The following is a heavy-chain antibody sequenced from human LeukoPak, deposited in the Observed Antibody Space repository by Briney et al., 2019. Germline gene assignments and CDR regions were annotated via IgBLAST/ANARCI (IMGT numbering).Heavy chain of an antibody. Sequence: RASVKVSCKASGYTFTGYYLHWVRQAPGQGPEWMGWINPNTGGTYNGQKFQGRVTMTRDTSISTVYMELRRLRSDDTAFYYCARAAKFSSGWYGDALDMWGQGTLVTISS. CDR2: INPNTGGT. CDR3: ARAAKFSSGWYGDALDM. D-gene: IGHD6-19*01. J-gene: IGHJ3*02. CDR1: GYTFTGYY. V-gene: IGHV1-2*02.